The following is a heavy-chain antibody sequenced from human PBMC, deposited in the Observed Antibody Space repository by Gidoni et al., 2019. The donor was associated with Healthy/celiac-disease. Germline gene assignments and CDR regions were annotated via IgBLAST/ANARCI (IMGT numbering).Heavy chain of an antibody. Sequence: QVQLQQWGAGLLKPSETLSLTCAVYGGSFSGYYWSWIRQPPGKGLEWIGEINHSGSTNYNPSLKSRVTISVDTSKNQFSLKLSSVTAADTAVYYCARARTRSLFDYWGQGTLVTVSS. J-gene: IGHJ4*02. CDR1: GGSFSGYY. CDR2: INHSGST. CDR3: ARARTRSLFDY. D-gene: IGHD2-2*01. V-gene: IGHV4-34*01.